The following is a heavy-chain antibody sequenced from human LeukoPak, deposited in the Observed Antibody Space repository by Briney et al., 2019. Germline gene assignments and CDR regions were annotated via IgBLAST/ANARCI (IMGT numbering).Heavy chain of an antibody. V-gene: IGHV4-34*01. Sequence: SETLSLACAVYGGSFSGTYWSRIRQTPGKGLEWIGETHHSGSTNYNPSLKSRVTISVDTSKNQFSLKLTSVTAADTAVYYCANFLFQRGWFDPWGQGTLVTVSS. CDR3: ANFLFQRGWFDP. CDR1: GGSFSGTY. CDR2: THHSGST. J-gene: IGHJ5*02.